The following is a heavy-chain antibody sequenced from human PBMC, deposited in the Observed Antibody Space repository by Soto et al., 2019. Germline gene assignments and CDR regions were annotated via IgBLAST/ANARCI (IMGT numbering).Heavy chain of an antibody. J-gene: IGHJ6*02. CDR1: PPTFRIAA. V-gene: IGHV1-69*06. Sequence: GSSVNVSYKASPPTFRIAASSGGRQGPGLCPEEMARIIPIFGTAIYAQKSEGRVTITADKSTSPAYMELSSLRSEDTAVYYCARGAIAARPHYYYYYGTDVWGQAATVTVSS. CDR3: ARGAIAARPHYYYYYGTDV. D-gene: IGHD6-13*01. CDR2: IIPIFGTA.